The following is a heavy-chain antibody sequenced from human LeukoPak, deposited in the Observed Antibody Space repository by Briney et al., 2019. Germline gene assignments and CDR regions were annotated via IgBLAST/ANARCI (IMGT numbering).Heavy chain of an antibody. D-gene: IGHD6-13*01. J-gene: IGHJ4*02. CDR3: ARDRGGYSSSWYDY. V-gene: IGHV4-59*01. Sequence: SETLSLTCTVSGGSISSYYWSWIRQPPGKGLEWIGYIYYSGSTNYNPSLKSRVTISVDTSKNQFSLKLSSVTAADTAVYYCARDRGGYSSSWYDYWGQGTLVTVS. CDR2: IYYSGST. CDR1: GGSISSYY.